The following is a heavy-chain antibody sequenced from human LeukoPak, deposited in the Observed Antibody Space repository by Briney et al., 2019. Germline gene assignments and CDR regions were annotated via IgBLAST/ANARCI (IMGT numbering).Heavy chain of an antibody. Sequence: GGSLRLSCAASGFTFSSYSMNWVRQAPGKGLEWVSYISSSSSTIYYADSVKGRSTISRDNAKNSLYLQMDSLRAEDTAVYYCARDRPYSGSYYYYYYMDVWGKGTAVTVSS. CDR3: ARDRPYSGSYYYYYYMDV. J-gene: IGHJ6*03. D-gene: IGHD1-26*01. CDR1: GFTFSSYS. V-gene: IGHV3-48*01. CDR2: ISSSSSTI.